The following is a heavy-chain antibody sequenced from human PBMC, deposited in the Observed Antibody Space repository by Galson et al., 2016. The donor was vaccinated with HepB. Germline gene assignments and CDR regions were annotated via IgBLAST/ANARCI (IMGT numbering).Heavy chain of an antibody. CDR3: AKERLVRRIFDH. CDR1: GFVFSNFG. Sequence: SLRLSCAASGFVFSNFGLSWVRQAPGKGLEWVASISTRRTTYYSGSVQGRFTISRGNSNNTLYLQMNGLRAEDTAVYYCAKERLVRRIFDHWGQGTLLTVSS. V-gene: IGHV3-23*01. J-gene: IGHJ4*02. D-gene: IGHD1-1*01. CDR2: ISTRRTT.